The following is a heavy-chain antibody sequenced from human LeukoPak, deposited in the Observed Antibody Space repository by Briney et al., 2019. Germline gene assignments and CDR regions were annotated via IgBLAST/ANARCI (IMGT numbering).Heavy chain of an antibody. D-gene: IGHD6-13*01. J-gene: IGHJ6*03. V-gene: IGHV3-48*03. CDR1: GFVSSSYE. Sequence: GGSLRLSCAASGFVSSSYEMNWVRQAPGKGLEWVSYISSSGTTIYYADSVKGRFTISRDNSKNTLYLQMNSLRAEDTAVYYCARVYSAAAGTNYYYYYYMDVWGKGTTVTVSS. CDR2: ISSSGTTI. CDR3: ARVYSAAAGTNYYYYYYMDV.